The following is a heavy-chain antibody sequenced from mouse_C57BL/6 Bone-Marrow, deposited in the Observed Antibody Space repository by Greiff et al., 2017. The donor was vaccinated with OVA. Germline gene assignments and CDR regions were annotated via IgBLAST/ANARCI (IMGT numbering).Heavy chain of an antibody. CDR3: ASPLYYYGSSHWYFDV. Sequence: VQLQQSGPELVKPGASVKISCKASGYAFSSSWMNWVKQRPGKGLEWIGRLYPGDGDTNYNGKFKGKATLTADKSSSTAYKQLSSLTSEDSAVYVCASPLYYYGSSHWYFDVWGTGTTVTVSS. CDR2: LYPGDGDT. CDR1: GYAFSSSW. J-gene: IGHJ1*03. V-gene: IGHV1-82*01. D-gene: IGHD1-1*01.